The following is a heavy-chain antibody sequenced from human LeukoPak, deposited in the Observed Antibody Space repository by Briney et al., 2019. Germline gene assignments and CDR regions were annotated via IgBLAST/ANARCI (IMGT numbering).Heavy chain of an antibody. Sequence: QPGGSLRLSCAASGFTFHSFWMNWVHQAPGKGLQWVANIKEDGSEKYYVDSVKGRFTISRDNAKNSLYLQLNSLRAEDTAVYYCTRDTGCSGGTCYSFYDYWGQGTLVTVSS. J-gene: IGHJ4*02. V-gene: IGHV3-7*01. CDR2: IKEDGSEK. CDR1: GFTFHSFW. D-gene: IGHD2-15*01. CDR3: TRDTGCSGGTCYSFYDY.